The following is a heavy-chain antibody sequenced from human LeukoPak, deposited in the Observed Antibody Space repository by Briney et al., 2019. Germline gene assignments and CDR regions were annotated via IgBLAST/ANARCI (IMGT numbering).Heavy chain of an antibody. V-gene: IGHV3-23*01. CDR2: NSGSGGST. CDR1: GFTFSSYA. J-gene: IGHJ3*02. Sequence: GGSLRLSCAASGFTFSSYAMSWVRQAPGKGLEWVSANSGSGGSTYYADSVKGRFTISRDNSKNTLYLQMNSLRAEDTAVYYCAKGNERDYYGSGSYFAFDIWGQGTMVTVSS. D-gene: IGHD3-10*01. CDR3: AKGNERDYYGSGSYFAFDI.